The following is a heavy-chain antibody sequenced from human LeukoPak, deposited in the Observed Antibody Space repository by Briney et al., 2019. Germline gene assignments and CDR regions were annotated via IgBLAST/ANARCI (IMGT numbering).Heavy chain of an antibody. V-gene: IGHV3-48*02. CDR2: ISSSSSTI. CDR1: GFTFSSYS. D-gene: IGHD1-26*01. CDR3: AKEEYSGSYYFDY. J-gene: IGHJ4*02. Sequence: GGSLRLSCAASGFTFSSYSMNWVRQAPGKGLEWVSYISSSSSTIYYADSVKGRFTISRDNAKNSLYLQMNSLRDEDTAVYYCAKEEYSGSYYFDYWGQGTLVTVSS.